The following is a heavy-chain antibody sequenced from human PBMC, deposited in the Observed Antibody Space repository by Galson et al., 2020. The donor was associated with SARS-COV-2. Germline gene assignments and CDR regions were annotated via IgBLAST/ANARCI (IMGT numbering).Heavy chain of an antibody. CDR2: IWSDGSTK. D-gene: IGHD6-13*01. V-gene: IGHV3-33*01. J-gene: IGHJ5*02. Sequence: GESLKISCAASGFTFSSYAMHWVRQAPGKGLEWVAAIWSDGSTKYYIDSVKGRFTISRDNSKNTLNLEMNSLRAEDTAVYYCSREGSIAAPGTGNWFDPWGQGTLVTVSS. CDR1: GFTFSSYA. CDR3: SREGSIAAPGTGNWFDP.